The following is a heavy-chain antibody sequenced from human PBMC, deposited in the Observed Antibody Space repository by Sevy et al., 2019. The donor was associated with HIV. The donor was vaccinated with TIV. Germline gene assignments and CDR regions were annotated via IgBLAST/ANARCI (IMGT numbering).Heavy chain of an antibody. CDR2: IDSGGST. J-gene: IGHJ6*02. D-gene: IGHD3-22*01. Sequence: GGSLRLSCEASGFTVSGNYMAWVRLAPGKGLEWVSLIDSGGSTYYADSVKGRFTISRDNAKNTLYLQMNPLRAEDTAVYFCARDRYCDGSGYYYYYYGMDVWGQGTTVTVSS. V-gene: IGHV3-66*01. CDR3: ARDRYCDGSGYYYYYYGMDV. CDR1: GFTVSGNY.